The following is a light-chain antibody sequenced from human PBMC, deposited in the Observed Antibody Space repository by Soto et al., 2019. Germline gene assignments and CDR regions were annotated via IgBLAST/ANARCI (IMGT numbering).Light chain of an antibody. CDR3: TSYSRYSVLV. V-gene: IGLV2-14*01. CDR2: EVS. CDR1: SSDIGGYKY. J-gene: IGLJ3*02. Sequence: QSALTQPASLSGSPGQSITISCTGTSSDIGGYKYVSWYQQHPGKAPKLIIFEVSNRPSGVSDRFSGSNSGNTASLTISGLQAEDEADYYRTSYSRYSVLVFGGGTKVTVL.